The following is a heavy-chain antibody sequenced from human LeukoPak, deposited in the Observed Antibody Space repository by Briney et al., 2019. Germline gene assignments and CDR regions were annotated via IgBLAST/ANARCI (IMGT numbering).Heavy chain of an antibody. J-gene: IGHJ4*02. CDR2: ISGSGGST. D-gene: IGHD3-3*01. V-gene: IGHV3-23*01. CDR3: EKDLSTQYYDFWSGYYQNYDY. CDR1: GFTFSSYA. Sequence: PGGSLRLSCAASGFTFSSYAVSWVRQAPGKGLEWVSAISGSGGSTYYADSVKGRFTISRDNSKNTLYLQMNSLRAEDTAVYYCEKDLSTQYYDFWSGYYQNYDYWGQGTLVTVSS.